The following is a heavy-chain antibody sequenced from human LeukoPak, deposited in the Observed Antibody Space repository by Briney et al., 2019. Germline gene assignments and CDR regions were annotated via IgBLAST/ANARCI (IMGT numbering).Heavy chain of an antibody. CDR3: ARKVYGSGSYYADYFDY. V-gene: IGHV3-48*01. CDR1: GFTFSSYS. J-gene: IGHJ4*02. CDR2: ISSSSSTI. Sequence: AGGSLRLSCAASGFTFSSYSMNWVRQAPGKGLEWVSYISSSSSTIYYADSVKGRFTISRDNSKNTLYLQMNSLRAEDTAVYYCARKVYGSGSYYADYFDYWGQGTLVTVSS. D-gene: IGHD3-10*01.